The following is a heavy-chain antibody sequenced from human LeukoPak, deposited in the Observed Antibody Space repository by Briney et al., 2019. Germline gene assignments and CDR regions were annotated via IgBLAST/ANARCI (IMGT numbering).Heavy chain of an antibody. CDR3: AKSSGGGWYVQYFDY. CDR1: GFTFSSYG. V-gene: IGHV3-30*02. J-gene: IGHJ4*02. CDR2: IQYDGSNK. D-gene: IGHD6-19*01. Sequence: GGSLRLSCGASGFTFSSYGMQWVRQSPGKGLEWVAFIQYDGSNKYYTDSVRGRFTISRDNSKNTLYLQMNGLRTEDTAVYYCAKSSGGGWYVQYFDYWGQGALVTVSS.